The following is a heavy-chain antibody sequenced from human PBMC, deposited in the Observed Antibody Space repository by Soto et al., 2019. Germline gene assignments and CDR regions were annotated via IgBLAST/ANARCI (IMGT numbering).Heavy chain of an antibody. CDR2: ISRSEGS. Sequence: QVQLQESGPGLVKPSGTLSLSCAVSIGSLTNTKWWTWVRPAPGKALEWIGEISRSEGSTYKPSLKGRVAMSLDTSKNQFSPNLSSVTAADTGVYDCAPQTIPYTWDVLGQGTTVTVS. D-gene: IGHD1-1*01. CDR3: APQTIPYTWDV. CDR1: IGSLTNTKW. J-gene: IGHJ6*02. V-gene: IGHV4-4*02.